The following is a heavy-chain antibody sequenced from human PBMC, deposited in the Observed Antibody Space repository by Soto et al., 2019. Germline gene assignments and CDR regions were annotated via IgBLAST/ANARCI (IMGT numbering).Heavy chain of an antibody. Sequence: SVSNAWMNWVRQAPGKGLEWVGRIKSKVDGGTIDYAAPVKGRFTISRDDSKNMVYLQMNSLKTEDTAVYYCATGGYFLDYWGQGTPVTVSS. CDR3: ATGGYFLDY. CDR1: SVSNAW. D-gene: IGHD6-13*01. J-gene: IGHJ4*02. CDR2: IKSKVDGGTI. V-gene: IGHV3-15*07.